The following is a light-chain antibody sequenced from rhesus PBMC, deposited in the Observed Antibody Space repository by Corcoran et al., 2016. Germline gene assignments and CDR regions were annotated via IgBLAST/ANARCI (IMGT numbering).Light chain of an antibody. V-gene: IGKV1-22*01. J-gene: IGKJ1*01. CDR2: KAS. Sequence: DIQMTQSPSSLSASVGDTVTITCRASQSVSSWLDWYQQKPGKAPNLRIYKASSLQSGVPSRFSGSGSGTDFTLTIYSLQPEDFATYYCQQHNSYPPTFGQGTKVEIK. CDR3: QQHNSYPPT. CDR1: QSVSSW.